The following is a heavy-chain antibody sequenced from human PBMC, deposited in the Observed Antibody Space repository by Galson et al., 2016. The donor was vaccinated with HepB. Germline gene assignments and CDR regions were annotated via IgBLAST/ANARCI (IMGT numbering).Heavy chain of an antibody. D-gene: IGHD4-23*01. J-gene: IGHJ3*02. CDR3: ARIAYGGNGPFDI. Sequence: SLRLPCAASGFSLSKHWMNWVRQAPGKGLEWLANIKEDGTDKYYVASVKGRFTISRDNGKNSLYLQMSSLRDEDTAVYYCARIAYGGNGPFDIWGQGTMVTVSS. V-gene: IGHV3-7*03. CDR1: GFSLSKHW. CDR2: IKEDGTDK.